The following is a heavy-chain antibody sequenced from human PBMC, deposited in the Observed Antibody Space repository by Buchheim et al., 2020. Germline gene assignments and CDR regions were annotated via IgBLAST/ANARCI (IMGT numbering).Heavy chain of an antibody. CDR1: GFTFSDYV. Sequence: EVQMLESGGGLVQSGGSLRLSCAASGFTFSDYVMSWVRQAPGKGLEWVSSISGRGDSTYYADSVKGRFTISRDNSKNTLYLQMNSLRAEDAAVYYCATIHDLNPIDYWGQGTL. J-gene: IGHJ4*02. V-gene: IGHV3-23*01. D-gene: IGHD3-3*01. CDR3: ATIHDLNPIDY. CDR2: ISGRGDST.